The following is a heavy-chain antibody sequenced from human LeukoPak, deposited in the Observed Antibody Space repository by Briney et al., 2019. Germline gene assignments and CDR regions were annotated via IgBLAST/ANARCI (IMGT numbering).Heavy chain of an antibody. Sequence: SETLSLTCAVYGGSFSGYYWSWIRQPPGKGLEWIGEINHSGSTNYNPSLKSRVTMSVDTSKNQFSLKLSSVTAADTAVYYCARGTERDVLPAANSFDYWGQGTLVTVSS. V-gene: IGHV4-34*01. CDR2: INHSGST. J-gene: IGHJ4*02. D-gene: IGHD2-2*01. CDR1: GGSFSGYY. CDR3: ARGTERDVLPAANSFDY.